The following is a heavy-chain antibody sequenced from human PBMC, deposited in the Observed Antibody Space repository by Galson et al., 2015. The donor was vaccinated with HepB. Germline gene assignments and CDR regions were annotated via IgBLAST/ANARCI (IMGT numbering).Heavy chain of an antibody. Sequence: SLRLSCAASGFTFSDYYMSWIRQAPGKGLEWVSYISSSSSYTNYADSVKGRFTISRDNAKNSLYLQMNSLRAEDTAVYYCARVGSSPHHYYYYMDVWGKGTTVTVSS. V-gene: IGHV3-11*06. CDR3: ARVGSSPHHYYYYMDV. J-gene: IGHJ6*03. CDR2: ISSSSSYT. D-gene: IGHD2-2*01. CDR1: GFTFSDYY.